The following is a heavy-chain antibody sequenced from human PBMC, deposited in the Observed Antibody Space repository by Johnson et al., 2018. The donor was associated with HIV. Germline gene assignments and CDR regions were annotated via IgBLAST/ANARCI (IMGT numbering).Heavy chain of an antibody. D-gene: IGHD1-26*01. V-gene: IGHV3-20*04. J-gene: IGHJ3*02. CDR3: ARVRGGSYYLDGFDI. CDR2: INWNGGRT. Sequence: VQLVESGGGVVQPGGSLRLSCAASGFTVSSNYMSWVRQAPGKGLEWVSGINWNGGRTGYAGSVKGRSTISRDNAKNSLYLQMNSLRAEDTALYYCARVRGGSYYLDGFDIWGQGTMVTVSS. CDR1: GFTVSSNY.